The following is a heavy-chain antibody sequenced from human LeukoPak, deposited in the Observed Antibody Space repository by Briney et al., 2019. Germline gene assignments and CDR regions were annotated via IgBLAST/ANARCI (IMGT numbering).Heavy chain of an antibody. V-gene: IGHV3-48*02. J-gene: IGHJ3*02. CDR3: ARGVSNYDSSGYYLDAFDI. CDR1: GFTFSSYS. CDR2: ISSSSSTI. Sequence: GGSLRLSCAASGFTFSSYSMNWVRQAPGKGPEWVSYISSSSSTIYYADSVKGRFTISRDNAKNSLYLQMNSLRDEDTAVYYCARGVSNYDSSGYYLDAFDIWGQGTMVTVSS. D-gene: IGHD3-22*01.